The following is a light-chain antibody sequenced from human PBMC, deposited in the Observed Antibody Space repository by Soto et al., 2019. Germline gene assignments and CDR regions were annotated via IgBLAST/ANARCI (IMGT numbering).Light chain of an antibody. CDR2: DVS. CDR1: QSVSSH. V-gene: IGKV3-11*01. CDR3: QQRSDWPIT. Sequence: EIVLTQFPATLSLSPGERATLSCRASQSVSSHLAWYQQKPGQAPRLLIYDVSTRATGIPARFSGSGSGTDFTLTITSLETEDFAVYSCQQRSDWPITFGQGTRREIK. J-gene: IGKJ5*01.